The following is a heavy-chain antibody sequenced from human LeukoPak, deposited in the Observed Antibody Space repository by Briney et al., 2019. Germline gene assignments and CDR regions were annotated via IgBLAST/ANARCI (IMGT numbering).Heavy chain of an antibody. D-gene: IGHD3-22*01. V-gene: IGHV3-30*02. CDR2: IRYDGSNK. J-gene: IGHJ4*02. CDR1: GFTFSSYG. CDR3: AREEGIDGSGYYYVLGY. Sequence: GGSLRLSCAASGFTFSSYGMRWVRQAPGKGLEWVAFIRYDGSNKYYADSVKGRFTISRDNAKNSLYLQMNSLRAEDTAVYYCAREEGIDGSGYYYVLGYWGQGTLVTVSS.